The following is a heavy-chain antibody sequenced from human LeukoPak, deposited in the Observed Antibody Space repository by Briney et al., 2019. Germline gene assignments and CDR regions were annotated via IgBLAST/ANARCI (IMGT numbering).Heavy chain of an antibody. D-gene: IGHD3-10*01. CDR1: GFTFSSYA. V-gene: IGHV3-30*04. J-gene: IGHJ4*02. CDR2: ISYDGSNK. Sequence: GRSLRLSCAASGFTFSSYAMHWVRQAPGKGLEWVAVISYDGSNKYYADSVKGRFTISRDNAKNTLYLQMNSLRAEDTAVYYCARAYYGSFDYWGQGTLVTVSS. CDR3: ARAYYGSFDY.